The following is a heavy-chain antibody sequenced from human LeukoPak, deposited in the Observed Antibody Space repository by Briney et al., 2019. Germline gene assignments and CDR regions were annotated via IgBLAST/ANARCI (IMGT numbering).Heavy chain of an antibody. CDR1: GFTFCYYV. Sequence: PGGSLRLSCTASGFTFCYYVMSCLRQAPGKGLEWVGFIRSKAYGGTTEYAASVKGRFTISRDDSRSIAYLQMSSLKTEDTTIYYCTGTCASRHFDYWGQGTLVTVSS. J-gene: IGHJ4*02. CDR2: IRSKAYGGTT. V-gene: IGHV3-49*03. CDR3: TGTCASRHFDY. D-gene: IGHD4/OR15-4a*01.